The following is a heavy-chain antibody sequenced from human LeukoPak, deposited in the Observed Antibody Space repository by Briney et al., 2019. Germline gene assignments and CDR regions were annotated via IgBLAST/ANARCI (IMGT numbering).Heavy chain of an antibody. D-gene: IGHD1-26*01. Sequence: QPGGSLRLSCAASGFTFSSYAMHWVRQAPGKGLEWVAVISYDGSNKYYADSVKGRFTISRDNSKNTLYLQMNSLRAEDTAVYYCARDGNVSFWGQGTLVTVSS. CDR1: GFTFSSYA. V-gene: IGHV3-30*04. CDR3: ARDGNVSF. CDR2: ISYDGSNK. J-gene: IGHJ4*02.